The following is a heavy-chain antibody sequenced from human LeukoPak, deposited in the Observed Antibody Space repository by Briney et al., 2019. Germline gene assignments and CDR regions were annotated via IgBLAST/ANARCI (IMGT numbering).Heavy chain of an antibody. CDR3: TTDPPFYFQDSSGYYSNWHFDL. Sequence: GGSLRLSCAASGFTFSSYWMSWVRQAPGKGLEWVGRIKSESDGGTTDYAAPVKDRFTISRDDSKNTLYLQMNSLKTEDTAVYYCTTDPPFYFQDSSGYYSNWHFDLWGQGSLVTVSS. CDR2: IKSESDGGTT. CDR1: GFTFSSYW. V-gene: IGHV3-15*01. J-gene: IGHJ2*01. D-gene: IGHD3-22*01.